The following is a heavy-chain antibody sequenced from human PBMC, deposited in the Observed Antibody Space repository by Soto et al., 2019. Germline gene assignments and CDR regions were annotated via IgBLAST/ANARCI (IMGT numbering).Heavy chain of an antibody. CDR3: ARDRNTMVRGVTPFDY. J-gene: IGHJ4*02. V-gene: IGHV1-3*01. D-gene: IGHD3-10*01. CDR2: INAGNGNT. CDR1: GYTFTSYA. Sequence: QVQLVQSGAEVKKPGASVKVSCKASGYTFTSYAMHWVRQAPGQRLEWMGWINAGNGNTKYSQKFQGSVTITRDTSASTAYMELSSLRSEDTAVYYCARDRNTMVRGVTPFDYWGQGTLVTVSS.